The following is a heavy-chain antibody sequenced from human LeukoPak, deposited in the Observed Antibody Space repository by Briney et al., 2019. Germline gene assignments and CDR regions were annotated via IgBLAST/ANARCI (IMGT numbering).Heavy chain of an antibody. CDR2: ISYDGSNK. J-gene: IGHJ3*02. D-gene: IGHD2-21*02. CDR1: GFTFSSYG. CDR3: ATSRGVTAHDAFDI. V-gene: IGHV3-30*03. Sequence: PGRSLRLSCAASGFTFSSYGMHWVRQAPGKGLEWVAVISYDGSNKYYADSVKGRFTISRDNSKNTLYLQMNSLRAEDTAVYYCATSRGVTAHDAFDIWGQGTMVTVSS.